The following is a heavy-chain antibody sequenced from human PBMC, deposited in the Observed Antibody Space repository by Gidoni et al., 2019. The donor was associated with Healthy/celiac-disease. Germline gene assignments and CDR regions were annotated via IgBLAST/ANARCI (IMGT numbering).Heavy chain of an antibody. J-gene: IGHJ4*02. D-gene: IGHD3-3*01. CDR1: GFTFSSYA. Sequence: EVQLLESGGGLVQPGGSLRLSCAASGFTFSSYAMSWVRQAPGKGLEWVSAISGSGGSTYYADSVKGRFTISRDNSKNTLYLQMNSLRAEDTAVYYCAKGVVEGGRFLEWLSSWGQGTLVTVSS. CDR2: ISGSGGST. V-gene: IGHV3-23*01. CDR3: AKGVVEGGRFLEWLSS.